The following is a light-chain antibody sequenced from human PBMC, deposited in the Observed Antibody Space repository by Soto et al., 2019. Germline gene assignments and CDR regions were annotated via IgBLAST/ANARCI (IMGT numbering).Light chain of an antibody. CDR3: QQYTNWPLIFT. CDR1: QSVSSN. Sequence: EIVMTQSPATLSVSPGERATLSCRASQSVSSNLAWYQQKPGQAPRLLIYGASTWATGIPARFSGSGSATEFTLTISSPQSEDFAVYYCQQYTNWPLIFTFGPGTKVDIK. J-gene: IGKJ3*01. CDR2: GAS. V-gene: IGKV3-15*01.